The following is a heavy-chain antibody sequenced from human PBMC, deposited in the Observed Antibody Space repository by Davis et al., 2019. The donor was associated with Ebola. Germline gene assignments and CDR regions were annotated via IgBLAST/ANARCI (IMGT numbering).Heavy chain of an antibody. CDR2: ISSGGTST. J-gene: IGHJ4*02. Sequence: PGGSLRLSCAASGFTFSDYYMSWIRQAPGKGLEWVSYISSGGTSTNYADSVKGRFTISRDNPKNSLYLQMNILSADDTAIYFCARDLSRLGDYWGQGTLVIVSS. CDR1: GFTFSDYY. D-gene: IGHD7-27*01. V-gene: IGHV3-11*06. CDR3: ARDLSRLGDY.